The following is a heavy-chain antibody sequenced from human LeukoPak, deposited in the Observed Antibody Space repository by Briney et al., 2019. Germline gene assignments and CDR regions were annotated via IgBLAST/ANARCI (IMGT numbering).Heavy chain of an antibody. CDR1: GGSISSSSYY. J-gene: IGHJ4*02. D-gene: IGHD2-21*02. CDR3: AREGDTMYYFDY. V-gene: IGHV4-39*07. CDR2: IYNSGST. Sequence: SETLSLTCTVSGGSISSSSYYWGWIRQPPEKGLEWFGSIYNSGSTYYNPSLKSRVTISVDTSKNQFSLKLSSVTAADTAVYYCAREGDTMYYFDYWGQGTLVTVSS.